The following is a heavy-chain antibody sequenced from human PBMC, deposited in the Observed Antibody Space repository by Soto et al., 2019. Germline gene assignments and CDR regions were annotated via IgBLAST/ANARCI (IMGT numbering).Heavy chain of an antibody. CDR3: ARAGYCGPGCYYYFDY. D-gene: IGHD2-21*02. CDR2: IKPDGSAT. V-gene: IGHV3-7*01. J-gene: IGHJ4*02. CDR1: GFTFGSYW. Sequence: GSLRLSCAVSGFTFGSYWMNWGRLIPGKGLEWVAYIKPDGSATYYVDSVKGRFTISRDNAKNSLYLQMNSLRVEDTSVYYCARAGYCGPGCYYYFDYWGQGTLVTVSS.